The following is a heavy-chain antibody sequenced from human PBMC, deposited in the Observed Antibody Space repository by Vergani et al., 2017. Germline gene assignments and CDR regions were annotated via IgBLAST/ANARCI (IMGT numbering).Heavy chain of an antibody. D-gene: IGHD3-10*01. V-gene: IGHV4-34*01. CDR1: GGSFSGYY. J-gene: IGHJ5*02. CDR3: ARVVLRITMVRGAMKFDP. CDR2: INHSGST. Sequence: QVQLQQWSAGLLKPSETLSLTCAVYGGSFSGYYWSWIRQPPGKGLEWIGEINHSGSTNYNPSLKSRVTISVDTSKNQFSLKLSSVTAADTAVYYCARVVLRITMVRGAMKFDPWGQGTLVTVSS.